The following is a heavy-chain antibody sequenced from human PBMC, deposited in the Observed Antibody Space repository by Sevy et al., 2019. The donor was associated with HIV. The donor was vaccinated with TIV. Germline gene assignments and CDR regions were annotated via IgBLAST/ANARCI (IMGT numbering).Heavy chain of an antibody. CDR1: GFTFSSYW. CDR3: ARERSGYSYGYFDY. Sequence: GGSLRLSCAASGFTFSSYWMSWVRQAPGKGLEWVANIKQDGSEKYYVDSVMGRFTISRDNAKNSLYLQMNSLRAEDTAVYYCARERSGYSYGYFDYWGQGTLVTVSS. D-gene: IGHD5-18*01. J-gene: IGHJ4*02. CDR2: IKQDGSEK. V-gene: IGHV3-7*01.